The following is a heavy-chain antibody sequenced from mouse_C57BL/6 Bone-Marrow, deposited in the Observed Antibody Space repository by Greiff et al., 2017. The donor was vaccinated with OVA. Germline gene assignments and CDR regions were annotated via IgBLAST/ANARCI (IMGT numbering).Heavy chain of an antibody. CDR1: GYTFTSYW. J-gene: IGHJ4*01. V-gene: IGHV1-55*01. CDR3: ANESNFYYYAMDY. D-gene: IGHD2-5*01. Sequence: QVQLQQPGAELVKPGASVKMSCKASGYTFTSYWITWVKQRPGQGLEWIGDIYPGSGSTNYNDKFKSKATLTVDTSSDTADMQLNSQTYEDSAVYYGANESNFYYYAMDYWGRGTSVTVSS. CDR2: IYPGSGST.